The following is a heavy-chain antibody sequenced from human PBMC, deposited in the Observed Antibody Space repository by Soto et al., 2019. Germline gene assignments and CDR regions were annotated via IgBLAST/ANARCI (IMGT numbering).Heavy chain of an antibody. Sequence: SETLSLTCTVSGGSISSGGYYCSWIRQHPGKGLEWIGYIYYTGRTYYNPSLESRATISVDTSKNQFSLKLSSVTAADTAVYYCAGSPSSINFEFWGQGAQVNVSS. CDR1: GGSISSGGYY. CDR3: AGSPSSINFEF. V-gene: IGHV4-31*03. D-gene: IGHD2-15*01. J-gene: IGHJ4*02. CDR2: IYYTGRT.